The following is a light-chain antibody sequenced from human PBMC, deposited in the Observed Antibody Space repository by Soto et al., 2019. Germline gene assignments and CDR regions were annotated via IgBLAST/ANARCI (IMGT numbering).Light chain of an antibody. V-gene: IGLV2-14*01. CDR2: DVS. CDR1: SSDVGGYNY. CDR3: SLYTSSSTVV. Sequence: QSALTQPASVSGSPGQSITISCTGTSSDVGGYNYVSWYQQHPGKAPKLMIYDVSNRPSGVSNRFSGSKSGNTASLTISGLQADDEADYYCSLYTSSSTVVFGGGTKLTVL. J-gene: IGLJ2*01.